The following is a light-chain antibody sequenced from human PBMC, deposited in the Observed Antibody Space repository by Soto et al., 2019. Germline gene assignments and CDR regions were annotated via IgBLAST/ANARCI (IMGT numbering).Light chain of an antibody. CDR2: DVS. V-gene: IGLV2-14*01. J-gene: IGLJ2*01. Sequence: QSALTQPASVSGSPGQSITISCTGTSSDVGGYNYVSWYQQHPGKAPKVIIYDVSNRPSGVSNRFSASKSGNTASLTISGLQAEDEAAYYCTSYTSTSPVVFGGGTKLTV. CDR1: SSDVGGYNY. CDR3: TSYTSTSPVV.